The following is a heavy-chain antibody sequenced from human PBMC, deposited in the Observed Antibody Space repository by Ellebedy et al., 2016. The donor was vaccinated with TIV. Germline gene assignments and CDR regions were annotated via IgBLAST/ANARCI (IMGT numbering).Heavy chain of an antibody. CDR2: IWFDGSHQ. Sequence: PGGSLRLSCAAYGLFSIKDCGMHRVRQAPGKGLEWVEVIWFDGSHQYYGDSVKGRFTISRYNSNNMLYLQMNTLRAEDTAVYYCAKSAYDSNWRLAYIDYWGQGTLVTVSS. D-gene: IGHD6-13*01. J-gene: IGHJ4*02. CDR1: GLFSIKDCG. V-gene: IGHV3-33*03. CDR3: AKSAYDSNWRLAYIDY.